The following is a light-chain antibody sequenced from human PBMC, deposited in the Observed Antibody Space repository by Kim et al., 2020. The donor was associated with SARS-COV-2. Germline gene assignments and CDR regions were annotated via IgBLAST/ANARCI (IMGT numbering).Light chain of an antibody. Sequence: SYELTHPPSVSVSPGQTASITCSGHKLGDKYACWYQQKPGQSPVLVIYQDSKRPSGIPERFSGSNSGNTATLTISGSQAMDEADYYCQAWDSAGVFGGGTQLTVL. CDR1: KLGDKY. CDR3: QAWDSAGV. J-gene: IGLJ2*01. CDR2: QDS. V-gene: IGLV3-1*01.